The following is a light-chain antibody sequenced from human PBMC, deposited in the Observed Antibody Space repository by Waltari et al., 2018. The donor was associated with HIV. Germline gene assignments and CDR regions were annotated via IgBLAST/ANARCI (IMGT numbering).Light chain of an antibody. J-gene: IGLJ3*02. CDR2: ENK. V-gene: IGLV1-51*02. CDR1: TSNIGDNY. Sequence: QSVLTQPPSVSAAPGQKVTFSCSGSTSNIGDNYVSWYRQLPGTAPKLLIYENKNRPSGSPDRFSGAKSGTSATLGITGLQTGDEADYYCGTWDSNLSAWVFGGGTKLTVL. CDR3: GTWDSNLSAWV.